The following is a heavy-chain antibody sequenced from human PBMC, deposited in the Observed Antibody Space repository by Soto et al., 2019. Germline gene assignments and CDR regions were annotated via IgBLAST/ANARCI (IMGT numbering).Heavy chain of an antibody. V-gene: IGHV1-69*01. CDR2: IIPIFGTA. D-gene: IGHD2-8*01. J-gene: IGHJ4*02. CDR1: GGTFSSYA. Sequence: QVQLVQSGAEVKKPGSSVKVSCKASGGTFSSYAISWVRQAPGQGLEWMGGIIPIFGTAIYAQKFQGRVMMTADESTRTAYMEVSSLRSEDTAVSYCARDTLGYCTNGVCYRLYYWGQGTLVTVSS. CDR3: ARDTLGYCTNGVCYRLYY.